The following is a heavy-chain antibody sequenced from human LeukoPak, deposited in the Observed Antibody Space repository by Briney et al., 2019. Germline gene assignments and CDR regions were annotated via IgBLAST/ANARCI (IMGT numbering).Heavy chain of an antibody. Sequence: GGSLRLSCAASGFTFSSYAMHWVRQAPGKGLEWVAVISYDGSNKYYADSVKGRFTISRDNSKNTLYLQMNSLRAEDTAVYYCARDIGGPPMVRGESAQWLVTTGTFDYWGQGTLVTVSS. CDR1: GFTFSSYA. CDR3: ARDIGGPPMVRGESAQWLVTTGTFDY. V-gene: IGHV3-30-3*01. D-gene: IGHD3-10*01. J-gene: IGHJ4*02. CDR2: ISYDGSNK.